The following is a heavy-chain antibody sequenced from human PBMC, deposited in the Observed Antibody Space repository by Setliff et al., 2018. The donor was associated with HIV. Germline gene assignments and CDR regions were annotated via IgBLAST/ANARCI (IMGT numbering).Heavy chain of an antibody. CDR2: IIPILGIA. V-gene: IGHV1-69*10. CDR3: ASTYYYDSSGYLADAFDI. D-gene: IGHD3-22*01. J-gene: IGHJ3*02. CDR1: GGTFSTYA. Sequence: GASVKVSCKASGGTFSTYAISWVRQAPGHGLEWMGGIIPILGIADYAQKFQGRVTITADNSTSTAYMELSSLRSEDTALYYCASTYYYDSSGYLADAFDIWGQGTMVTVSS.